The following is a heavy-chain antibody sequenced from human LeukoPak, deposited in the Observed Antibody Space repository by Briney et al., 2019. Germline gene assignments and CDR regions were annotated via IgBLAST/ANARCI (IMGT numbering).Heavy chain of an antibody. CDR3: AKDRAYYYDSSGHYHFDY. CDR2: ISGGGSST. Sequence: GGSLRLSCAASGFTLSNNAMSWVRQAPGKGLEWVSAISGGGSSTYYADSVKGRFTISRDNSKNTLYLQMNNLRAEDTAVYYCAKDRAYYYDSSGHYHFDYWGQGTLVTVSS. D-gene: IGHD3-22*01. J-gene: IGHJ4*02. V-gene: IGHV3-23*01. CDR1: GFTLSNNA.